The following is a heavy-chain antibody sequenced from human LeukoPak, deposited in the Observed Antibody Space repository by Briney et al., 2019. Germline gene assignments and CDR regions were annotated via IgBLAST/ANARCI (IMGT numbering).Heavy chain of an antibody. V-gene: IGHV5-51*01. Sequence: GESLKISCKGSGYSFTSYWIGWVRQMPGKGLEWMGIIYPGDSDTRYSPSFQGQVTISADKSISTAYLQWSSLKASDTAMYYCARPLIHYYGSGSSDAFDIWGQGTMVTVSS. CDR2: IYPGDSDT. CDR3: ARPLIHYYGSGSSDAFDI. D-gene: IGHD3-10*01. CDR1: GYSFTSYW. J-gene: IGHJ3*02.